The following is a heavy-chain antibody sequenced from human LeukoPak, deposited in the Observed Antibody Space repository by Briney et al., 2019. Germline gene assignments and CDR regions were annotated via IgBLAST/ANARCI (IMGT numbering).Heavy chain of an antibody. CDR3: ARDRYHYYYGMDV. CDR1: GFTFSSYW. V-gene: IGHV3-7*01. Sequence: GGSLRLSCAASGFTFSSYWMSWVRQAPGKGLEWVANIKQDGSEKYYVDSVKGRFTISRDNAKNSPYLQMNSLRAEDTAVYYCARDRYHYYYGMDVWGQGTTVTVSS. J-gene: IGHJ6*02. CDR2: IKQDGSEK.